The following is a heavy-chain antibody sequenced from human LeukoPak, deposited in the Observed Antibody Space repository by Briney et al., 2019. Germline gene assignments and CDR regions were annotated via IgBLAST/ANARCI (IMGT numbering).Heavy chain of an antibody. Sequence: PGGSLRLSCAASGFSLSTYWMSWVRQAPGKGLEWVSVLFSGGDTYYADSVKDRFSISRDRSRETLFLQMNSLRADDTAVYYCARQGYDSGFDYWGHGTMVTVSS. CDR2: LFSGGDT. V-gene: IGHV3-66*04. CDR3: ARQGYDSGFDY. J-gene: IGHJ4*01. D-gene: IGHD5-12*01. CDR1: GFSLSTYW.